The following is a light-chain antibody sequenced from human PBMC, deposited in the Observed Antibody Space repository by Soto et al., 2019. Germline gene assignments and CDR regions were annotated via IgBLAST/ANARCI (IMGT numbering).Light chain of an antibody. CDR3: QHYNNWPLP. J-gene: IGKJ4*01. Sequence: EIVMTQSPATLSVSPGERVTLSCRASQSFSSNLAWYQQKPGQAPRLLMYGASTRATGIPARFSGSGSGTDFTLTISSLQSEDFAVSYCQHYNNWPLPFGGGTKVQIK. V-gene: IGKV3-15*01. CDR2: GAS. CDR1: QSFSSN.